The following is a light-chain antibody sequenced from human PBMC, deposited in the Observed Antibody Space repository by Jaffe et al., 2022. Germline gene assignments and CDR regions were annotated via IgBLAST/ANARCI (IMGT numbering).Light chain of an antibody. J-gene: IGLJ3*02. Sequence: QSALTQPRSVSGSPGQSVTIPCTGTSSDVGGYNYVSWYQQHPGKAPKLILFDVNKRPSGVPDRFSGSKSGNTASLTISGLQAEDEADYYCCSYAGSYTWVFGGGTKLTVL. CDR3: CSYAGSYTWV. CDR2: DVN. CDR1: SSDVGGYNY. V-gene: IGLV2-11*01.